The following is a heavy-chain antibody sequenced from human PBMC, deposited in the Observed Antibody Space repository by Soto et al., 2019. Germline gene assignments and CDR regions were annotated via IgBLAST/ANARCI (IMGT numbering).Heavy chain of an antibody. CDR2: INPSGGST. J-gene: IGHJ6*02. Sequence: QVQLVQSGAEVKKPGASVKVSCKASGYTFTSYYMHWVRQAPGQGLEWMGIINPSGGSTSYAQKFQCRVTMTRDTSTSTVYMELSSLRSEDTAVYYCARQARYCTNGVCSAYGMDVWGQGTTVTVSS. D-gene: IGHD2-8*01. CDR1: GYTFTSYY. CDR3: ARQARYCTNGVCSAYGMDV. V-gene: IGHV1-46*01.